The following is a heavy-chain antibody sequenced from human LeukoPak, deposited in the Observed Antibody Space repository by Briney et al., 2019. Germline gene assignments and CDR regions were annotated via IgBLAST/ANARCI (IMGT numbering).Heavy chain of an antibody. J-gene: IGHJ4*02. CDR1: GYIFTSYA. V-gene: IGHV1-3*01. CDR3: ARGSSGYPRYFDY. D-gene: IGHD3-22*01. Sequence: GASVKVSCKASGYIFTSYAIHWVRQAPGQRLEWMGWINAGNGNTKYSQKFQGRVTITRDTSASTAYMELSSLRSEDTAVYYCARGSSGYPRYFDYWGQGTLVTVSS. CDR2: INAGNGNT.